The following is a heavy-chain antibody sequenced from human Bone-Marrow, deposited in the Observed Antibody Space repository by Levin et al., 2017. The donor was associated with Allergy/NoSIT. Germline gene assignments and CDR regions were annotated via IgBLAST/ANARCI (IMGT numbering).Heavy chain of an antibody. Sequence: GGSLRLSCVASGFKFGDFAMHWVRRAPGKGLEWVSGIHWDIGTTGYAASVKGRFTISRDNAKNSLSLQMNSLTPEDTALYYCVKGKGKTAGLGGWGSSFDSRGQGTLVPVSS. CDR3: VKGKGKTAGLGGWGSSFDS. CDR1: GFKFGDFA. CDR2: IHWDIGTT. V-gene: IGHV3-9*01. J-gene: IGHJ4*01. D-gene: IGHD3-16*01.